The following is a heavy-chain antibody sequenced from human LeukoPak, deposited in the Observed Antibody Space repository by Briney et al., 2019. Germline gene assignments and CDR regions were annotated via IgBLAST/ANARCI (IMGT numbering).Heavy chain of an antibody. V-gene: IGHV4-59*12. CDR2: IYYSGST. CDR1: GGSISSYY. Sequence: SETLSLTCTVSGGSISSYYWSWIRQPPGKGLEWIGYIYYSGSTNYNPSLKSRVTISVDTSKNQFSLKLSSVTAADTAVYYCARGGEGLVTTYQRGYYFDYWGQGTLVTVSS. CDR3: ARGGEGLVTTYQRGYYFDY. D-gene: IGHD4-4*01. J-gene: IGHJ4*02.